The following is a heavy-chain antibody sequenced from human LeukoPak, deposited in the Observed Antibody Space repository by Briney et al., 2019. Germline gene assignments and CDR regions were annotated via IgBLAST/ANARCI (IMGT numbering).Heavy chain of an antibody. CDR3: ARGSGTYYNDAFDI. J-gene: IGHJ3*02. D-gene: IGHD3-10*01. Sequence: GGSLRLSCAASGVTFDDYGMSWVRQAPGKGLEWVSGINWNAGSTGYADSVQGRFTISRDNAKNSLYLQMNSLRAEDTALYYCARGSGTYYNDAFDIWGQGTMVTVSS. CDR2: INWNAGST. V-gene: IGHV3-20*04. CDR1: GVTFDDYG.